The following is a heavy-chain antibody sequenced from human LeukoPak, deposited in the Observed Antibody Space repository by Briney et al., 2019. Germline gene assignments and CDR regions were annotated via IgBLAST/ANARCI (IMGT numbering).Heavy chain of an antibody. J-gene: IGHJ4*02. D-gene: IGHD2-2*01. CDR1: GGTFSSYA. Sequence: GASVKVSCKASGGTFSSYAISWVRQAPGQGLEWMGGIIPIFGTANYAQKFQGRVTVTADESTSTAYMELRSLRSDDTAVYYCARDCSSTSCLIDYWGQGTLVTVSS. V-gene: IGHV1-69*13. CDR3: ARDCSSTSCLIDY. CDR2: IIPIFGTA.